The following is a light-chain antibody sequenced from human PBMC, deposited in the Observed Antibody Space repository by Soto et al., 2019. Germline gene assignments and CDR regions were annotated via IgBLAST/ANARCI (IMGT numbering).Light chain of an antibody. J-gene: IGKJ1*01. CDR3: QQRYSNPRT. CDR2: AAT. Sequence: DIQRTQSPSSLSPSVGDRVNIICRASQSISSYLNWYQHKPGKDPNLLIYAATTLQSGVPSRFSGSGSGTDFTLTISSLQTEDFATYYCQQRYSNPRTFGQGTKVDI. V-gene: IGKV1-39*01. CDR1: QSISSY.